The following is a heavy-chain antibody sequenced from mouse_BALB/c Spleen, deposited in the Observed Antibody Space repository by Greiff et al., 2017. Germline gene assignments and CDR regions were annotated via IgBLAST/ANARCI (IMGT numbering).Heavy chain of an antibody. D-gene: IGHD2-4*01. J-gene: IGHJ1*01. V-gene: IGHV5-6-3*01. CDR1: GFTFSSYG. CDR2: INSNGGST. CDR3: ARERDDYDWYFDV. Sequence: EVKVVESGGGLVQPGGSLKLSCAASGFTFSSYGMSWVRQTPDKRLELVATINSNGGSTYYPDSVKGRFTISRDNAKNTLYLQMSSLKSEDTAMYYCARERDDYDWYFDVWGAGTTVTVSS.